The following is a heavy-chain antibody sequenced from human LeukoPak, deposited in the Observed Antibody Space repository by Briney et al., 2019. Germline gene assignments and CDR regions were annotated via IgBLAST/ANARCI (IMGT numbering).Heavy chain of an antibody. V-gene: IGHV3-7*05. J-gene: IGHJ4*02. Sequence: GGSLRLSCSASGFVFSNYWMSWVRQAPGKGLEWVANIKQDGREKYYVDSVKGRFTISRDNAKNSLSLQMNSLRAEDTAVYYCARDKSYGDSEDYWGQGTLVTVSS. CDR1: GFVFSNYW. CDR2: IKQDGREK. CDR3: ARDKSYGDSEDY. D-gene: IGHD4-17*01.